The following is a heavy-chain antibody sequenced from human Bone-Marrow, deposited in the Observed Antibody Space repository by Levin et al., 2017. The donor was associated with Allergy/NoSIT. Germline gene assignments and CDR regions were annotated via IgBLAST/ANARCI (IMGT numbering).Heavy chain of an antibody. Sequence: GGSLRLSCAASGFTFSSYAMSWVRQAPGKGLEWVSAISGSGGSTYYADSVKGRFTISRDNSKNTLYLQMNSLRAEDTAVYYCAKEGRGRGYSYAGAGQLANWGQGTLVTVSS. D-gene: IGHD5-18*01. CDR1: GFTFSSYA. CDR3: AKEGRGRGYSYAGAGQLAN. J-gene: IGHJ4*02. V-gene: IGHV3-23*01. CDR2: ISGSGGST.